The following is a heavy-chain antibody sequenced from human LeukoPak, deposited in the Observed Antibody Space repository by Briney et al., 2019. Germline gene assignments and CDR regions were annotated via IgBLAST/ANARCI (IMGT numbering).Heavy chain of an antibody. D-gene: IGHD5-18*01. Sequence: PSETLSLTCTVSGGSISSGSYYWSWIRQPAGKGLEWIGRIYTSGSTNYNPSLKSRVTISVDKSKNQFSLKLSSVTAADTAVYYCARDIRGYSDYWGQGTLVTVSS. CDR2: IYTSGST. J-gene: IGHJ4*02. CDR3: ARDIRGYSDY. V-gene: IGHV4-61*02. CDR1: GGSISSGSYY.